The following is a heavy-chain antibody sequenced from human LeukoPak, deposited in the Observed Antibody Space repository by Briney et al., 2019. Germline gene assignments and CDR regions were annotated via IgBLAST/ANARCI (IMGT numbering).Heavy chain of an antibody. V-gene: IGHV4-59*01. J-gene: IGHJ6*03. Sequence: PSETLSLTCTVSGGSISSYYWSWIRQPPWKGLEWIGYIYYSGSTNYNPSLKSRVTISVDTSKNQFSLKLSSVTAADTAVYYCARALPYYYYMDVWGKGTTVTVSS. CDR2: IYYSGST. CDR3: ARALPYYYYMDV. CDR1: GGSISSYY.